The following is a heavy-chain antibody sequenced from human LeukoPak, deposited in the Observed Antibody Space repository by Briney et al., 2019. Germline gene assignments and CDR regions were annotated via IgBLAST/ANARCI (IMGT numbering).Heavy chain of an antibody. J-gene: IGHJ4*02. D-gene: IGHD6-13*01. CDR2: MSGDATST. V-gene: IGHV3-23*01. Sequence: PGGSLSLSCAASGFTFSSFAMNWVRQAPGKGLEWVSTMSGDATSTYYADPVKGRFTISRDNSKNTLYLQMNSLRAEDTAVYYCAKRTSGSSWYSSDYWGQGTLVSVSS. CDR3: AKRTSGSSWYSSDY. CDR1: GFTFSSFA.